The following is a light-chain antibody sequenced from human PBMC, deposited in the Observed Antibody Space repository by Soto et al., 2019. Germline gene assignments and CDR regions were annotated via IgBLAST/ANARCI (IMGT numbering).Light chain of an antibody. J-gene: IGKJ5*01. V-gene: IGKV3-11*01. Sequence: IVLTQPPATLSLSPGARPTLFCRASQSVSSYLAWYQQKHGQXPRXXIYDASNRATGIPARFSGSGSGTDLTITISSLEPEDFEVYYCQQRSNWPITFGQGTRLEIK. CDR3: QQRSNWPIT. CDR2: DAS. CDR1: QSVSSY.